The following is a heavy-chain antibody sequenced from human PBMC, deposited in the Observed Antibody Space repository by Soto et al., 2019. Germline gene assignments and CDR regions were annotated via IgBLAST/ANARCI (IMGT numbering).Heavy chain of an antibody. CDR3: PRHKYGSDWYLDL. J-gene: IGHJ2*01. CDR2: IRSKANSYAT. CDR1: GVTFSSAA. Sequence: PGRFRNLSVAPAGVTFSSAAMLWVRHASGQGLERGGRIRSKANSYATAHAASVNGRLNIFRDDSMNTSDLQHNTPKYEDPAVDYCPRHKYGSDWYLDLWGRGTLVAVSS. V-gene: IGHV3-73*01. D-gene: IGHD2-15*01.